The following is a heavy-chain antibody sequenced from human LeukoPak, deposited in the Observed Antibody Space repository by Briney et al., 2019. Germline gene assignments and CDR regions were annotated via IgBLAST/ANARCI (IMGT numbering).Heavy chain of an antibody. CDR2: IIPILGIA. CDR3: ARVRYSSGWSLVFDS. V-gene: IGHV1-69*04. D-gene: IGHD6-19*01. J-gene: IGHJ4*02. Sequence: SVKVSCKASGGTFSSYAISWVRQAPGQGLEWMGRIIPILGIANYAQKFQGRVTITADKSTSTAYMELSSLRSEDTAVYYCARVRYSSGWSLVFDSWGQGTLVTVSS. CDR1: GGTFSSYA.